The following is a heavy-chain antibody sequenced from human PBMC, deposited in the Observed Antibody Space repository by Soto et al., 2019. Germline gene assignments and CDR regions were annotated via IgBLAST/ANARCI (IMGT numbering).Heavy chain of an antibody. Sequence: EVQLLESGGGLVQPGGSLRLSCAASGFTFSSYAMSWVRQAPGKGLEWVSAISGSGGSTYYADSVKGRFTISRDNSKNTLYLQTNSLRAEDTAVYYCANWRIAARPVKGADYWGQGTLVTVSS. V-gene: IGHV3-23*01. CDR2: ISGSGGST. CDR3: ANWRIAARPVKGADY. CDR1: GFTFSSYA. D-gene: IGHD6-6*01. J-gene: IGHJ4*02.